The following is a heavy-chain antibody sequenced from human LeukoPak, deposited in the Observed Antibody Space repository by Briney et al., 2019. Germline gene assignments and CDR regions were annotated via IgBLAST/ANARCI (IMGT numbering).Heavy chain of an antibody. CDR3: AKESPVAATGRSWFDP. D-gene: IGHD6-13*01. V-gene: IGHV3-23*01. J-gene: IGHJ5*02. CDR2: ISRSGGNT. Sequence: GGSLTLSCAASGFPFNRYAMSWLRQATGEGLEWVSTISRSGGNTYYSDSVKGRFTISRDNSKNTLYLQMNSLRAEDTAIYYCAKESPVAATGRSWFDPWGQGTLVTVSS. CDR1: GFPFNRYA.